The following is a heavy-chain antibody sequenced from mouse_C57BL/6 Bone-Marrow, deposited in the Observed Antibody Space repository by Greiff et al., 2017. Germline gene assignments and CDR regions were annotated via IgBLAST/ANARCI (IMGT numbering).Heavy chain of an antibody. CDR1: GYTFTSYW. CDR3: VIYYDYDY. V-gene: IGHV1-50*01. J-gene: IGHJ3*01. CDR2: IDPSDSYT. D-gene: IGHD2-4*01. Sequence: QVHVKQPGAELVKPGASVKLSCKASGYTFTSYWMQWVKQRPGQGLEWIGEIDPSDSYTNYNQKFKGKATLTVDTSSSTAYMQLSSLTSEDSAVYYCVIYYDYDYWGQGTLVTVSA.